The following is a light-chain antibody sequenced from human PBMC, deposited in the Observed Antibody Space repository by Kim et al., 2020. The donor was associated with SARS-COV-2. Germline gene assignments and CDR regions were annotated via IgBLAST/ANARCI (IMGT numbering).Light chain of an antibody. CDR2: KDT. V-gene: IGLV3-25*03. CDR3: QSTDSSATYV. CDR1: LFPRQY. Sequence: VSPGQTARITCSGDLFPRQYAYWYQQKPGQPPQLLIFKDTERPSGIPERFSGSTSGTTVTLTISEVRPEDEADYYCQSTDSSATYVFGTGTQLTVL. J-gene: IGLJ1*01.